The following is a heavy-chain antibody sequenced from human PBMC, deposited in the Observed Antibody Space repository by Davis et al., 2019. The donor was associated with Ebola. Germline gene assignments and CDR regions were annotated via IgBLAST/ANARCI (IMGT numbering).Heavy chain of an antibody. Sequence: GESLKISCAASGFTVSSYAMSWVRQAPGKGLEWVSAISGSGGSTYYADSVKGRFTISRDNSKNTLYLQMNSLRAEDTAVYYCAKIRSIAARRYIPLDAFDIWGQGTMVTVSS. CDR1: GFTVSSYA. CDR3: AKIRSIAARRYIPLDAFDI. J-gene: IGHJ3*02. CDR2: ISGSGGST. V-gene: IGHV3-23*01. D-gene: IGHD6-6*01.